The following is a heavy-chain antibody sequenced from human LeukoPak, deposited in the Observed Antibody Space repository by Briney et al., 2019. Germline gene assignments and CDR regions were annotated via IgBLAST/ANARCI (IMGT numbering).Heavy chain of an antibody. J-gene: IGHJ4*02. CDR3: ASGPVTYYYDSSGYSD. V-gene: IGHV3-11*01. CDR1: GGSFSGYY. CDR2: ISSSGSTI. Sequence: LSLTCAVYGGSFSGYYWSWIRQAPGKGLEWVSYISSSGSTIYYADSVKGRFTTSRDNAKNSLYLQMNSLRAEDTAVYYCASGPVTYYYDSSGYSDWGQGTLVTVSS. D-gene: IGHD3-22*01.